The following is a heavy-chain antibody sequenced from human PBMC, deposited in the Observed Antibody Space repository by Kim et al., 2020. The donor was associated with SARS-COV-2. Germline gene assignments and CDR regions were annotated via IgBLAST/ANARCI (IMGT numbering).Heavy chain of an antibody. V-gene: IGHV3-23*01. D-gene: IGHD2-2*01. J-gene: IGHJ4*02. CDR3: ATTPCSSSCYYFDY. Sequence: GGSLRLSCATSGFTFSNYAMTWVRQAPGKGLEWVSAISDSGSRTYYTDSVKSRFTIARDTSRNTLYLQMNSLRADDTAIYYCATTPCSSSCYYFDYWGQGT. CDR1: GFTFSNYA. CDR2: ISDSGSRT.